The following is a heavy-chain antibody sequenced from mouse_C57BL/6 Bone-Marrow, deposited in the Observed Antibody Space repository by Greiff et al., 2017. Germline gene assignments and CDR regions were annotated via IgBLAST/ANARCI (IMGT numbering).Heavy chain of an antibody. CDR3: ARPYYSNYWYFDV. D-gene: IGHD2-5*01. V-gene: IGHV1-55*01. J-gene: IGHJ1*03. CDR1: GYTFTSYW. Sequence: VKLQQPGAELVKPGASVKMSCKASGYTFTSYWITWVKQRPGQGLEWIGDIYPGRGSTNYNEKFKSKATLTVDTSSSTAYMQLSSLTSEDFAVYYCARPYYSNYWYFDVWGTGTTVTVSS. CDR2: IYPGRGST.